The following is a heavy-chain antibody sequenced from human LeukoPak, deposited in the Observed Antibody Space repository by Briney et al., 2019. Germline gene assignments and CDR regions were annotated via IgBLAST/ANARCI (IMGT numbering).Heavy chain of an antibody. V-gene: IGHV5-51*01. CDR1: GYSFTSYW. D-gene: IGHD3-22*01. CDR3: ARVSYDSSVLDY. CDR2: IQPGDSDT. Sequence: GESLKISCKGSGYSFTSYWIGWVRQIPGKGLEWVGVIQPGDSDTRYSPSFHGQVTISADKYISTAYLQWSSLKASDTAMYYCARVSYDSSVLDYWGQGTLVTVSS. J-gene: IGHJ4*02.